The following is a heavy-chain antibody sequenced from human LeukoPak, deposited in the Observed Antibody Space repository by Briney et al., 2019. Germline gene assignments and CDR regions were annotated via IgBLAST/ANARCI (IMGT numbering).Heavy chain of an antibody. CDR3: ARGYGSSGWVPDY. J-gene: IGHJ4*02. D-gene: IGHD6-19*01. V-gene: IGHV3-21*01. CDR1: GFTFSSYS. Sequence: PGGSLRLSCAASGFTFSSYSMNWVRQAPGKGLEWVSSISSSSYIYYADSVKGRFTISRDNAKNSLYLQMNSLRAEDTAVYYCARGYGSSGWVPDYWGQGTLVTVSS. CDR2: ISSSSYI.